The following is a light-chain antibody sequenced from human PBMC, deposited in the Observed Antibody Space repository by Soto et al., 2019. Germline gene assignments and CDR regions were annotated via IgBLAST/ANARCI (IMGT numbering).Light chain of an antibody. CDR2: GAS. CDR1: QTVTTNY. J-gene: IGKJ2*01. V-gene: IGKV3-20*01. CDR3: QQYGSSVFT. Sequence: ETVLTQSPGTLSLSLGETATLSCRASQTVTTNYLAWYQQKPDQAPRLLIYGASSRATGIPDRFSGSGSGTDFTLTISRLEPEDFAVYYCQQYGSSVFTFGQATKLEIK.